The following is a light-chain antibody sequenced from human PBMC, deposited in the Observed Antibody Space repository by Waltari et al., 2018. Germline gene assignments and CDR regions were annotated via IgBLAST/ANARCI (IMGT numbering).Light chain of an antibody. V-gene: IGLV1-40*01. CDR3: HSFDTSLSDGVV. J-gene: IGLJ3*02. CDR2: VYN. CDR1: SSTIGAGHD. Sequence: QSMLTQPPSVSGAPGQRVTISCTGSSSTIGAGHDVHWSQVIPETVPKLLIYVYNNRPSGLPHRCSGSKSGASASLTITGLQAEDEADYYCHSFDTSLSDGVVFGGGTKVTVL.